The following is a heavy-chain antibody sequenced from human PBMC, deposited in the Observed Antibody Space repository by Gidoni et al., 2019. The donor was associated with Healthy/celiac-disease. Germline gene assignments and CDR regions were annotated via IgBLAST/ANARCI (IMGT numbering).Heavy chain of an antibody. CDR2: ISYDGSNK. J-gene: IGHJ3*02. D-gene: IGHD2-21*02. CDR3: ARGRGIYCGGDCLGAFDI. CDR1: GFTFSRYA. Sequence: QVQLVESGGGVVQPGRYLRLSCAASGFTFSRYAMHWVRQAPGKGLEWLAVISYDGSNKYYADSVKGRFTISRDNSKNTLYLQMNSLRAEDTAVYYCARGRGIYCGGDCLGAFDIWGQGTMVTVSS. V-gene: IGHV3-30-3*01.